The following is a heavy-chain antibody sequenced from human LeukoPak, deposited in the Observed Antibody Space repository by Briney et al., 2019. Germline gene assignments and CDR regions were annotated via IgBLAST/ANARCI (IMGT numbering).Heavy chain of an antibody. J-gene: IGHJ3*02. CDR2: ISSSSSTI. CDR3: ARDAAHFYDSSGYSSDAFDI. Sequence: GGSLRPSCAASGFTFSSYSMNWVRQVPGKGLEWVSYISSSSSTIYYADSVKGRFTISRDNAKNSLYLQMNSLRAEDTAVYYCARDAAHFYDSSGYSSDAFDIWGQGTMVTVSS. CDR1: GFTFSSYS. V-gene: IGHV3-48*04. D-gene: IGHD3-22*01.